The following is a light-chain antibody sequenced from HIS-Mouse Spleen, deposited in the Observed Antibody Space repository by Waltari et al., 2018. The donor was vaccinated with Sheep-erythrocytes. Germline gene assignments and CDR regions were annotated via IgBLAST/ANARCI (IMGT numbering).Light chain of an antibody. V-gene: IGKV1-39*01. CDR2: AAS. CDR1: QSISSY. Sequence: DIQMTQSPSPLSASVGDRVTITCRASQSISSYLNWYQQKPGKAPKHLIYAASSLQSGVTSRFSGSGSRTDFTLAISSLQPEDFATYYCQQSYSTPYTLGQGTKREIK. J-gene: IGKJ2*01. CDR3: QQSYSTPYT.